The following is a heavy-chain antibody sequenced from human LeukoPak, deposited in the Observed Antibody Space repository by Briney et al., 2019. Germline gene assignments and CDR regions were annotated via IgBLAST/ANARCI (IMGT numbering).Heavy chain of an antibody. CDR1: GFTFSRYG. D-gene: IGHD1-26*01. CDR3: ARDTGIVGATPSGYFDY. V-gene: IGHV3-30*02. J-gene: IGHJ4*02. Sequence: TGGSLRLSCAASGFTFSRYGMHWVRQAPGKGLEWMAFIRYDGSNKYYADSVKGRFTISRDNSKNTLYLQMNSLRAEDTAVYYCARDTGIVGATPSGYFDYWGQGTLVTVSS. CDR2: IRYDGSNK.